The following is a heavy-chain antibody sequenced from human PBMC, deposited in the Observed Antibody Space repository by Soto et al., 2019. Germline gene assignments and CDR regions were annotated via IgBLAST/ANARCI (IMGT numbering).Heavy chain of an antibody. CDR1: GGSVSTGDYY. CDR2: IYHTGSS. CDR3: ARDKITGLFDY. V-gene: IGHV4-61*08. J-gene: IGHJ4*02. Sequence: SETLSLTCSVSGGSVSTGDYYWSWIRQPPGKGLEWIGYIYHTGSSNYNPSLKRRVTISVDTSKNQFSLKLTSVTAADTAVYYCARDKITGLFDYWGQGTLVTVSS. D-gene: IGHD2-8*02.